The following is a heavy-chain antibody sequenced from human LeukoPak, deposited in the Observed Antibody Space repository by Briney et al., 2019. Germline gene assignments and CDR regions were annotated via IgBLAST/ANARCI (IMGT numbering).Heavy chain of an antibody. CDR2: IYHSGST. J-gene: IGHJ4*02. D-gene: IGHD3-22*01. CDR3: ARRTYFYDSSGYYFDY. V-gene: IGHV4-38-2*02. Sequence: SETLSLTCTVSGYSISSGYYWGWIRQPPGKGLEWIGSIYHSGSTYYNPSLKSRVTISVDTSKNQFSLKLSSVTAADTAVYYCARRTYFYDSSGYYFDYWGQGTLVTVSS. CDR1: GYSISSGYY.